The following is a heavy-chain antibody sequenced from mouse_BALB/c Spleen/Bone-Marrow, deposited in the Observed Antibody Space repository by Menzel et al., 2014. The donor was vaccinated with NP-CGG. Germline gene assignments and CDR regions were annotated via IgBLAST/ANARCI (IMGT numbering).Heavy chain of an antibody. CDR2: VYPGDGDT. CDR3: ESRGDYSYAMDY. D-gene: IGHD1-1*01. J-gene: IGHJ4*01. CDR1: GYSFSNYW. V-gene: IGHV1-80*01. Sequence: VQLQQSGAELVRPGSSVKISCKSSGYSFSNYWMNWMKQRPGQGLEWIGQVYPGDGDTNYNGKFKGKATLTADKFSSTVYMQISRLTSDDSVVYFCESRGDYSYAMDYWGLGTSVTVSS.